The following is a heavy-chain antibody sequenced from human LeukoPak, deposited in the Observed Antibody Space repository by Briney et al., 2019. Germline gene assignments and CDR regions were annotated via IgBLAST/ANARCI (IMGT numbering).Heavy chain of an antibody. Sequence: PGGSLRLSCAASGFTFRNYVIHWVRQAPGKGLEWVSGTSDRGDYTYYADSVKGRFTISRDTSKNTLYLQMNSLRAEDTALYFCAKKAQYDGHYPLDYWGQGTLVTVSA. CDR1: GFTFRNYV. J-gene: IGHJ4*02. D-gene: IGHD4/OR15-4a*01. CDR2: TSDRGDYT. V-gene: IGHV3-23*01. CDR3: AKKAQYDGHYPLDY.